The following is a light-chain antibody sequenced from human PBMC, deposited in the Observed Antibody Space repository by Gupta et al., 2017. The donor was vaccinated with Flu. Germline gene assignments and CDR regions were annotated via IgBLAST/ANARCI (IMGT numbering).Light chain of an antibody. CDR2: AAS. V-gene: IGKV1-9*01. J-gene: IGKJ1*01. CDR1: QGISSS. Sequence: DIQLTQSPSFLSASVGDRVTITCRASQGISSSLAWYQQKPGKAPKLLIYAASTLQSGVPSRFSGSGSGTEFTLTISSLQPEDFATYYCQQRMSYPQTFGQGTKVEIK. CDR3: QQRMSYPQT.